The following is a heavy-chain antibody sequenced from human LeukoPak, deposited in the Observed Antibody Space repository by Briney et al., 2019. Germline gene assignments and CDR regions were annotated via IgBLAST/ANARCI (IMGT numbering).Heavy chain of an antibody. CDR1: EFTFDDYG. Sequence: SLTLSCPASEFTFDDYGMSWLRQAPGKELEWVSCINWNGGSTGYADSVKGRFTISRDNAKNSLYLQLNSLGAEDTALYYCARVAVPAVPYYYYYMDVWGKGTTVTVSS. V-gene: IGHV3-20*04. CDR3: ARVAVPAVPYYYYYMDV. D-gene: IGHD2-2*01. CDR2: INWNGGST. J-gene: IGHJ6*03.